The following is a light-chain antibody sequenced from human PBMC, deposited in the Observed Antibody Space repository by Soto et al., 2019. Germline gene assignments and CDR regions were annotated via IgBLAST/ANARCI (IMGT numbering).Light chain of an antibody. Sequence: QAVVTQPPSVSGDPGQRVTISCTGSSSNIGAGYDVHWYQQLPGTAPKLLIYGNSNRPSGVPDRFSGSKSGTSASLAITGLQAEDEADYYCQSYDSSLSGSLVFGTGTKLTVL. CDR3: QSYDSSLSGSLV. V-gene: IGLV1-40*01. CDR1: SSNIGAGYD. J-gene: IGLJ1*01. CDR2: GNS.